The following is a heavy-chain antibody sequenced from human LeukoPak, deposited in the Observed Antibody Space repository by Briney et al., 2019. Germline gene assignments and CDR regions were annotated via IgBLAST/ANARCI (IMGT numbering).Heavy chain of an antibody. J-gene: IGHJ6*02. CDR3: ARFLGYCSGGSCYSKSYYYYYGMDV. CDR1: GYTFTSYD. D-gene: IGHD2-15*01. CDR2: MNPNSGNT. V-gene: IGHV1-8*01. Sequence: ASVKVSCKASGYTFTSYDINRVRQATGQGLEWMGWMNPNSGNTGYAQKFQGRVTMTRNTSISTAYVELSSLRSEDTAVYYCARFLGYCSGGSCYSKSYYYYYGMDVWGQGTTVTVSS.